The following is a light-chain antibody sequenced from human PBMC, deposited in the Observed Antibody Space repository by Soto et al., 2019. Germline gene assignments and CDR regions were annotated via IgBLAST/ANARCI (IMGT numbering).Light chain of an antibody. J-gene: IGKJ1*01. CDR1: QSVSSSY. V-gene: IGKV3D-15*01. CDR3: QQYNNWPLT. CDR2: GAS. Sequence: EIVLTPSPGTLSLSPGERATLSCRASQSVSSSYLAWYQQKPGQAPRLLIYGASTRATGIPARFSGSGSGTEFTLTISSLQSEDFAVYYCQQYNNWPLTFGQGTKVDIK.